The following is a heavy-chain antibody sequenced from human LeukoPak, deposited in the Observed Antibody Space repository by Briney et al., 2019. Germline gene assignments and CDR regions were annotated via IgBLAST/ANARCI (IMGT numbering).Heavy chain of an antibody. CDR2: MSRSGGVI. CDR1: GFTFSDYH. V-gene: IGHV3-11*04. CDR3: ARGLEEGFGELTYNWFDP. J-gene: IGHJ5*02. Sequence: GGSLRLSCAASGFTFSDYHMNWVRQAPGKGLEWVSYMSRSGGVIYYADSVRGRFTISRDNAKNSLYLQMNSLRAEDTAVYYCARGLEEGFGELTYNWFDPWGQGTLVTVSS. D-gene: IGHD3-10*01.